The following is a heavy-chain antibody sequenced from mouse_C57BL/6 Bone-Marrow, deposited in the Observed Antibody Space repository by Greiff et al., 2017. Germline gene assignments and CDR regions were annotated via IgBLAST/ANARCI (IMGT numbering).Heavy chain of an antibody. J-gene: IGHJ3*01. CDR1: GYSITSGYY. CDR2: ISYDGSN. CDR3: ARDGLTVAWFAY. D-gene: IGHD3-1*01. Sequence: EVQLQESGPGLVKPSQSLSLTCSVTGYSITSGYYWNWIRQFPGNKLEWMGYISYDGSNNYNPSLQIKNRISITRDTSKNQFFLKLNSVTTEDTATDYCARDGLTVAWFAYWGQGTLVIVSA. V-gene: IGHV3-6*01.